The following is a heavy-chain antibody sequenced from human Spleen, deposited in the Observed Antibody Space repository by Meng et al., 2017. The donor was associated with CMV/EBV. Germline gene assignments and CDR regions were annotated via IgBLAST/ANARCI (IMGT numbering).Heavy chain of an antibody. Sequence: ASVKVSCKTSGYTFTGYYMHWARQAPGQGLEWMGCINPNSGDKNYAHKFQGRVTMTRDTYMTTAYTEVSRMRSDDTALYYCARGLSGSSNWFDPWGQGTLVTVSS. D-gene: IGHD1-26*01. V-gene: IGHV1-2*07. CDR3: ARGLSGSSNWFDP. CDR2: INPNSGDK. CDR1: GYTFTGYY. J-gene: IGHJ5*02.